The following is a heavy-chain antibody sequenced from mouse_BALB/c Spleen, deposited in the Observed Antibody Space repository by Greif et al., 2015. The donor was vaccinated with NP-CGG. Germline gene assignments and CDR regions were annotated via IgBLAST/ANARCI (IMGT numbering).Heavy chain of an antibody. J-gene: IGHJ4*01. CDR2: ISDGGSYT. CDR3: ARGGDYDGMDY. Sequence: EVMLVESGGCLVKPGGSLKLSCAASGFTFSDYYMYWVRQTPEKRLEWVATISDGGSYTYYPDSVKGRFTISRDNAKNNLYLQMSSLKSEDTAMYYCARGGDYDGMDYWGQGTSVTVSS. CDR1: GFTFSDYY. V-gene: IGHV5-4*02. D-gene: IGHD2-4*01.